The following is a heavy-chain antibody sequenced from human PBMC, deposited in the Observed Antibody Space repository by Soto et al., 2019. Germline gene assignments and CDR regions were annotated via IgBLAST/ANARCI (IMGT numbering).Heavy chain of an antibody. CDR1: GGSISSYY. Sequence: ASETLSLTCIVSGGSISSYYWSWIRQPPGKGLEWIGYIFYSGSTNYNPSLKSRVTISVDTSENQFSLNLRSVTAADTALYYCARVGGVAARTFDYWGQGTLVTVSS. CDR3: ARVGGVAARTFDY. CDR2: IFYSGST. D-gene: IGHD6-6*01. V-gene: IGHV4-59*01. J-gene: IGHJ4*02.